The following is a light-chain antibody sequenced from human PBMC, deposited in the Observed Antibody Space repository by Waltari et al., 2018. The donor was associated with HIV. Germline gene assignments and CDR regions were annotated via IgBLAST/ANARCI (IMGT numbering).Light chain of an antibody. J-gene: IGLJ3*02. CDR1: NSNIGKTG. CDR2: SNN. Sequence: QSVLIQSPSMSGTPGQSITISCSGSNSNIGKTGVYLLQQFPGTAPKVLIYSNNRRPSGVPDRFSGSKSGTSASLAISGLRSEDEADYYCSVWDDSLSVQVFGGGTKLTVL. V-gene: IGLV1-47*01. CDR3: SVWDDSLSVQV.